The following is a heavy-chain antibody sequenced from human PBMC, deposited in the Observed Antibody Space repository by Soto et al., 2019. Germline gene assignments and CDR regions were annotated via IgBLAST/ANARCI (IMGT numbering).Heavy chain of an antibody. J-gene: IGHJ6*04. Sequence: PGGSLRLSCAASGFTFSSYAMHWVRQAPGKGLEWVAVISYDGSNKYYADSVKGRFTISRDNSKNTLYLQMNSLRAEDTAVYYCQRDGVQLSGMEVWGKGTTVTVS. CDR1: GFTFSSYA. CDR3: QRDGVQLSGMEV. V-gene: IGHV3-30-3*01. CDR2: ISYDGSNK. D-gene: IGHD5-18*01.